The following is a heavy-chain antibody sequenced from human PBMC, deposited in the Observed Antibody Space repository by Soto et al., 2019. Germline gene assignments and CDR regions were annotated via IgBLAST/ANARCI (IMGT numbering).Heavy chain of an antibody. CDR1: GGSISSGDYY. D-gene: IGHD6-13*01. CDR2: INYSGST. CDR3: ARGRSSSWAYYYYGMDV. V-gene: IGHV4-30-4*01. J-gene: IGHJ6*02. Sequence: QVQLQESGPGLVKPSQTLSLTCTVSGGSISSGDYYWSWIRQPPGKGLEWIGYINYSGSTYYNPSLNTRVTLSVDTSKNQFSLKLSSVTAEDTAVYYCARGRSSSWAYYYYGMDVWGQGTTVTVSS.